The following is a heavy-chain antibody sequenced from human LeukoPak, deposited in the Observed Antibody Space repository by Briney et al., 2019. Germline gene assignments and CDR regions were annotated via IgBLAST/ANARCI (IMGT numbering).Heavy chain of an antibody. J-gene: IGHJ4*02. CDR1: GGSISSSSYY. D-gene: IGHD2-2*01. Sequence: SETLSLTCTVSGGSISSSSYYWGWIRQPPGKGLEWIGSIYYSGSTYYNPSLKSRFTISVDTSKNQFSLKLSSVTAADTAVYYCARLGDIVVVPAAMTIDYWGQGTLVTVSS. CDR2: IYYSGST. CDR3: ARLGDIVVVPAAMTIDY. V-gene: IGHV4-39*01.